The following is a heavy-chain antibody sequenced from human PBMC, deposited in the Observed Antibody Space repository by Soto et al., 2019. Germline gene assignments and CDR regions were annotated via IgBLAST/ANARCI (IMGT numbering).Heavy chain of an antibody. J-gene: IGHJ6*02. V-gene: IGHV4-34*01. CDR3: ARGRGPPDYYYYGMDV. CDR2: INHSGST. CDR1: GGSFSGYY. Sequence: SETLSLTCAVYGGSFSGYYWSWIRQPPGKGLEWIGEINHSGSTNYNPSLKSRVTISVDTSKNQFSLKLSSVTASDTAMYYCARGRGPPDYYYYGMDVWGQGTTVTVSS.